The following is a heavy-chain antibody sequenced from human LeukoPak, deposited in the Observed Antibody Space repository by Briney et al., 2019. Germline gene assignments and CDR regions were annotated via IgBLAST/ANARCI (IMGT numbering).Heavy chain of an antibody. CDR3: ASPPSGSSPDGDY. D-gene: IGHD5-12*01. J-gene: IGHJ4*02. Sequence: GGSLRLSCAASGFTFTDHHMAWVRQAPGKGLEWVGRIRNKTRSYRTEYVASVKGRFTISRDDSKNSLYLQMNSLKTEDAAIYYCASPPSGSSPDGDYWGQGTLVTVSS. V-gene: IGHV3-72*01. CDR2: IRNKTRSYRT. CDR1: GFTFTDHH.